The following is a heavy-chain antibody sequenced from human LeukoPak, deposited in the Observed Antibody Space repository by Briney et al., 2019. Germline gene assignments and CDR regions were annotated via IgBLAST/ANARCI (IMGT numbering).Heavy chain of an antibody. Sequence: GGSLRLSCAASGFTFSRYAMSWVRQAPGQGLEWVSAISGSGGSTYYADSVKGRFTISRDNSKNTLYLQMNSLRAEDTAVYYCAPLGVTTWLDYWGQGTLVTVSS. CDR2: ISGSGGST. J-gene: IGHJ4*02. CDR3: APLGVTTWLDY. D-gene: IGHD4-17*01. V-gene: IGHV3-23*01. CDR1: GFTFSRYA.